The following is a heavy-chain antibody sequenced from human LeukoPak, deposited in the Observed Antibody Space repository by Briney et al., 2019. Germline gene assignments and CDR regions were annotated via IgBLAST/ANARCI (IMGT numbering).Heavy chain of an antibody. CDR2: IYYSGST. Sequence: SETLSLTCTVSGGSISSSSYYWGWIRQPPGEGLEWIGSIYYSGSTYYNPSLKSRVTISVDTSKNQFSLKLSSVTAADTAVYYCARLRYFDWLPYFDYWGQGTLVTVSS. CDR1: GGSISSSSYY. CDR3: ARLRYFDWLPYFDY. J-gene: IGHJ4*02. D-gene: IGHD3-9*01. V-gene: IGHV4-39*07.